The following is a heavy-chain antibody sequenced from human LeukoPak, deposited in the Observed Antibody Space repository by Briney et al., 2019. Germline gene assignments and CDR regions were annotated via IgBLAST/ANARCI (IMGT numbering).Heavy chain of an antibody. J-gene: IGHJ4*02. CDR2: ISGSGSFI. CDR1: GFTFNTYA. CDR3: AREDYAFDY. V-gene: IGHV3-21*01. D-gene: IGHD4-17*01. Sequence: GSLRLSCAASGFTFNTYAINWVRQAPGKGLEWVSSISGSGSFIHYADSVKGRFTISRDNAKNSLFLQLNSLRAEDMAVYYCAREDYAFDYWGQGTLVTVSS.